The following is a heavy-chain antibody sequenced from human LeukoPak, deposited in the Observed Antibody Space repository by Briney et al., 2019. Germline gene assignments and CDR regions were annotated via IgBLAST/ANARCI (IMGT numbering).Heavy chain of an antibody. CDR1: GYSISRGYS. CDR2: INHSGST. D-gene: IGHD4-23*01. Sequence: PSETLSLTCTVSGYSISRGYSWGWIRQPPGKGLEWIGEINHSGSTNYNPSLKSRVTISVDTSKNQFSLKLSSVTAADTAVYYCARSTVVTPFDSWGQGTLVTVSS. J-gene: IGHJ4*02. CDR3: ARSTVVTPFDS. V-gene: IGHV4-38-2*02.